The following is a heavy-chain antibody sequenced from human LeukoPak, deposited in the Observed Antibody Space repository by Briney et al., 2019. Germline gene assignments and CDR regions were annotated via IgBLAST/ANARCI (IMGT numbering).Heavy chain of an antibody. D-gene: IGHD3-10*01. Sequence: SETLSLTCTVSGGSIRNFYWNWIRQSPGKGLEWIGYIYQSGNTNYNPSLKSRLTMSIDTSKNQFSLNLNSVTAADTAVYYCARATYGSGSYYVVNFDYWGQGTLVTVSS. V-gene: IGHV4-59*01. CDR3: ARATYGSGSYYVVNFDY. J-gene: IGHJ4*02. CDR1: GGSIRNFY. CDR2: IYQSGNT.